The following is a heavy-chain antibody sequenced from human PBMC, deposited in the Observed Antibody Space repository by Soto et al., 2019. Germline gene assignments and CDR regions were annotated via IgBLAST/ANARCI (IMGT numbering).Heavy chain of an antibody. D-gene: IGHD4-17*01. V-gene: IGHV3-23*01. Sequence: EVQLLESGGGLVQPGGSLRLSYAASGFTFSSYAMSWVRQAPGKGLEWVSAISGSGGSTYYADSVKGRFTISRDNSKNTLYLQMNSLRAEDTAVYYCAKRSDGAQYFYYYGMDVWGQGTTVTVSS. CDR3: AKRSDGAQYFYYYGMDV. CDR2: ISGSGGST. J-gene: IGHJ6*02. CDR1: GFTFSSYA.